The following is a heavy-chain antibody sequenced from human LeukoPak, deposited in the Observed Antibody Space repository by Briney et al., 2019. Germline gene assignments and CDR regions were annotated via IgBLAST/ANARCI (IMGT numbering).Heavy chain of an antibody. CDR1: GGSINNYY. CDR3: ARGGTTVVGNFDY. CDR2: IYTSGST. J-gene: IGHJ4*02. Sequence: SETLSLTCTVSGGSINNYYWSWIRQPAGKGLEWIGCIYTSGSTNYNPSLKSRVTISVDTSKNQFSLKLSSVTAADTAVYYCARGGTTVVGNFDYWGQGTLVTVSS. V-gene: IGHV4-4*07. D-gene: IGHD4-23*01.